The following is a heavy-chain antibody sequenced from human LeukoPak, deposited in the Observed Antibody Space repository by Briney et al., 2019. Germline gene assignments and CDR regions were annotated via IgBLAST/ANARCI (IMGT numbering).Heavy chain of an antibody. CDR3: ARDYYDSSGSGAFDI. CDR1: GFTFSDYY. V-gene: IGHV3-11*01. J-gene: IGHJ3*02. D-gene: IGHD3-22*01. Sequence: GGSPRLSCAASGFTFSDYYMSWIRQAPGKGLEWVSYISSSGSTIYYADSVKGRFTISRDNAKNSLYLQMNSLRAEDTAVYYCARDYYDSSGSGAFDIWGQGTMVTVSS. CDR2: ISSSGSTI.